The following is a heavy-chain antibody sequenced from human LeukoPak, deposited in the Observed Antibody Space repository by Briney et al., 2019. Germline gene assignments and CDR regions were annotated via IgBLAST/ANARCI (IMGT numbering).Heavy chain of an antibody. V-gene: IGHV4-59*01. CDR3: AREEALGSGSFDY. CDR2: IYYTGST. D-gene: IGHD1-26*01. Sequence: SETLSLTCTVSGGSISTYYWSWIRQPPGEGLEWIGYIYYTGSTSYNPSLKSRVTISVDTSKNQFSLKLCSVTAADTAVYYCAREEALGSGSFDYWGQGTLVTVSS. J-gene: IGHJ4*02. CDR1: GGSISTYY.